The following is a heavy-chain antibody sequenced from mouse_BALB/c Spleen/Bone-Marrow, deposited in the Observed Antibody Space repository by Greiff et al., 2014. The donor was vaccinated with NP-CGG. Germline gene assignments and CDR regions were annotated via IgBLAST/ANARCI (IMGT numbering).Heavy chain of an antibody. J-gene: IGHJ4*01. V-gene: IGHV5-6-5*01. CDR1: GITVSSYS. CDR2: ITGGGTT. D-gene: IGHD1-2*01. CDR3: AGPYGYVDAMDY. Sequence: EVQLVQSGGGLVKPGESLKFSCAASGITVSSYSMSWVRQTPEKRLEWVASITGGGTTYYPDRVKGRFTISRDNARNNLYRQVSSLRSEDTAVYYCAGPYGYVDAMDYWGQGTSVTVSS.